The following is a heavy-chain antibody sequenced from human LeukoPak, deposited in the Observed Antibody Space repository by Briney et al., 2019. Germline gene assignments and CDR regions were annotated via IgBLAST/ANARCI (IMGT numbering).Heavy chain of an antibody. D-gene: IGHD1-26*01. Sequence: PGGSLRLSCAASGFTFSSSWMHWVRQAPGKGLVWVSGLNSDGSNTIYADSVKGRFTISRDNAKNTLYLQMNSLRVEDTAVYYCAREVSGSFSWGQGALVTVSS. V-gene: IGHV3-74*01. CDR1: GFTFSSSW. CDR3: AREVSGSFS. CDR2: LNSDGSNT. J-gene: IGHJ4*02.